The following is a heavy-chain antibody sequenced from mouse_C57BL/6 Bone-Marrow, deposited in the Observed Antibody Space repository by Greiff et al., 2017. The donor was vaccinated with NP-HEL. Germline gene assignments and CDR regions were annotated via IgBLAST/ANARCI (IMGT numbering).Heavy chain of an antibody. Sequence: EVKLVESGGGLVQPGGSLKLSCAASGFTFSDYYMYWVRQTPEKRLEWVAYISNGGGSTYYPDTVKGRFTISRDNAKNTLYLQMSRLKSEDTAMYYCARHAPPSIFLFAYWGQGTLVTVSA. CDR3: ARHAPPSIFLFAY. CDR1: GFTFSDYY. CDR2: ISNGGGST. V-gene: IGHV5-12*01. J-gene: IGHJ3*01. D-gene: IGHD2-3*01.